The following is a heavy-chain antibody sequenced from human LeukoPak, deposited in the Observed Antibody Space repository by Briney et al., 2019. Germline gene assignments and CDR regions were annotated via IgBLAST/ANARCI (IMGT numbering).Heavy chain of an antibody. D-gene: IGHD6-13*01. J-gene: IGHJ6*02. V-gene: IGHV1-69*13. CDR1: GYTFTSYA. CDR3: ARRGSSSWHPTYYYYGMDV. Sequence: ASVKVSCKASGYTFTSYAISWVRQAPGQGLEWMGGIIPIFGTANYAQKFQGRVTITADESTSTAYMELSSLRSEDTAVYYCARRGSSSWHPTYYYYGMDVWGQGTTVTVSS. CDR2: IIPIFGTA.